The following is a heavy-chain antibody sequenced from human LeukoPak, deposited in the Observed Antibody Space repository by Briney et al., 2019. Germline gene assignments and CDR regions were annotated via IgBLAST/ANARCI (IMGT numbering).Heavy chain of an antibody. V-gene: IGHV4-61*02. D-gene: IGHD2-21*02. J-gene: IGHJ5*02. CDR1: GGSISSGSYY. Sequence: SQTLSLTCTVSGGSISSGSYYWSWIRQPAGKGLEWIGRIYTSGSTNYNPSLKSRVTISVDTSKNQFSLKLSSVTAADTAVYYCARDIAYCGGDCYVQFDPWGQGALVTVSS. CDR3: ARDIAYCGGDCYVQFDP. CDR2: IYTSGST.